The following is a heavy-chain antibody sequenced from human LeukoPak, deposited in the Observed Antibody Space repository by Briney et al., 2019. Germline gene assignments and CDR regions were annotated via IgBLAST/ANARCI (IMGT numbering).Heavy chain of an antibody. V-gene: IGHV1-3*01. J-gene: IGHJ5*02. CDR3: TRDRGNRDDR. CDR1: GYTFTIYA. Sequence: ASVKVSCKASGYTFTIYAIHWVRQGPGQRLEWMGWIHAGNGDTKYSQNFQDRVTFTRDTSANTAYMELTNLRSEDTAMYYCTRDRGNRDDRWGQGTLVTVSS. CDR2: IHAGNGDT. D-gene: IGHD1-14*01.